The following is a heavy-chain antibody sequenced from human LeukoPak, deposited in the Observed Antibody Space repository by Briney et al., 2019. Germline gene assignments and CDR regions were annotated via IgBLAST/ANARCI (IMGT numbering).Heavy chain of an antibody. Sequence: GGSLRLSCAASGFTFSDHYMDWVRQAPGKGLEWVGRARNKANSYTTEYAASVKGRFTISRDDLENSLYLQMNSLKTEDTAVYYCARVRYCSSTTCRGAFDIWGQGTMVTVSS. CDR2: ARNKANSYTT. V-gene: IGHV3-72*01. D-gene: IGHD2-2*01. CDR3: ARVRYCSSTTCRGAFDI. J-gene: IGHJ3*02. CDR1: GFTFSDHY.